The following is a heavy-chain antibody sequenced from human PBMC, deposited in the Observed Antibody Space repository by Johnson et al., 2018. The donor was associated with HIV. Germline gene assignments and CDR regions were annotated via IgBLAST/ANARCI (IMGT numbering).Heavy chain of an antibody. CDR3: ARSGPTWAFDF. CDR2: INWNAGST. D-gene: IGHD3-10*01. V-gene: IGHV3-20*04. J-gene: IGHJ3*01. Sequence: VQLVESGGGVVRPGGSLRLSCAASGFTFDDYGMSWVRQPPGKGLEWVSGINWNAGSTGYADSVKGRFTISRDNARNTMFVQMKSLRAEDTAVYYCARSGPTWAFDFWGQGTMVTVSS. CDR1: GFTFDDYG.